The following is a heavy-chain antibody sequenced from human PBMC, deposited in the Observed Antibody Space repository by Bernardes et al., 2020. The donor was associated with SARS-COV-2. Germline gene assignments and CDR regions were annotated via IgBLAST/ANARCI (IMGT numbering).Heavy chain of an antibody. D-gene: IGHD5-18*01. V-gene: IGHV3-11*05. CDR1: GFTFGDYY. J-gene: IGHJ4*02. CDR3: ARGLIHSYRYFDY. Sequence: GGSLRLSCAASGFTFGDYYMSWIRQAPGKGLEWVSYISSGSSYTNYADSVKGRFTISRDNAKNSLYLQMNSLRAEDTAVYYCARGLIHSYRYFDYWGQGALVTVSS. CDR2: ISSGSSYT.